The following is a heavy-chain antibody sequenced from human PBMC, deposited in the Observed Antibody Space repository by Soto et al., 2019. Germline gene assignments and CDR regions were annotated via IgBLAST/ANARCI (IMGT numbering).Heavy chain of an antibody. Sequence: SETLSLTCAVSGGSISSSNWWSWVRQPPGKGLEWIGEIYHSGSTNYNPSLKSRVTISVDKSKNQFSLKLSSVTAADTAVYYCARGPVVDATLGLNWFDPWGQGTMVTVYS. CDR2: IYHSGST. D-gene: IGHD2-15*01. CDR1: GGSISSSNW. J-gene: IGHJ5*02. CDR3: ARGPVVDATLGLNWFDP. V-gene: IGHV4-4*02.